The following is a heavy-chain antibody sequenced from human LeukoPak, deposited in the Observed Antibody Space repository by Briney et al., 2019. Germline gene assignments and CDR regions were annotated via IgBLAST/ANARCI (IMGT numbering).Heavy chain of an antibody. CDR1: RFTFNSYA. J-gene: IGHJ5*02. Sequence: PGGSLRLSCAASRFTFNSYAMSWVRQAPGKGLEWVSVICGSNGITFYVGSMKGRFTISRDNSKNTLYLQMNSLRAEDTAVYYCARDYYCSGGSCYHLGSSDTGWFDPWGQGTLVTVSS. V-gene: IGHV3-23*01. CDR3: ARDYYCSGGSCYHLGSSDTGWFDP. CDR2: ICGSNGIT. D-gene: IGHD2-15*01.